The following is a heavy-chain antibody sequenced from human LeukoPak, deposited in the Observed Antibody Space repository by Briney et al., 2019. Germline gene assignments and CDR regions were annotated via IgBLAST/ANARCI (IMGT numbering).Heavy chain of an antibody. CDR3: VRARLIRLENFFDY. CDR1: GFTFSNHE. J-gene: IGHJ4*02. D-gene: IGHD2-21*02. Sequence: PGGSLRLSCATSGFTFSNHEVNWVRQAPGKGLEWVAYTSRGGSDISYADSVKGRFTISTDNANSSLYLQKNSLRAEDTAVYFCVRARLIRLENFFDYWGQGTLVTVSS. V-gene: IGHV3-48*03. CDR2: TSRGGSDI.